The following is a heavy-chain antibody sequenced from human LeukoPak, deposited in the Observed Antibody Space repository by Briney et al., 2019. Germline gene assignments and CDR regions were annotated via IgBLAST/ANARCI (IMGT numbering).Heavy chain of an antibody. CDR3: ARTSRHFYGSGSNLTPWPADMDV. CDR1: GGSINSYY. Sequence: PSETLSLTCTVSGGSINSYYWTWIRRPPGKGLEWIGYIYYSGSTHYNPSLNSRVTISMDTSKNHFSLKLSSVTAADTAIYYCARTSRHFYGSGSNLTPWPADMDVWGQGTKVTVSS. J-gene: IGHJ6*02. CDR2: IYYSGST. D-gene: IGHD3-10*01. V-gene: IGHV4-59*01.